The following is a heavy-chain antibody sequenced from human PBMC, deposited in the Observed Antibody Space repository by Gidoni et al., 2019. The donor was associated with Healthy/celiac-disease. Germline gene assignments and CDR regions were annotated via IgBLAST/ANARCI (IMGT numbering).Heavy chain of an antibody. D-gene: IGHD3-10*01. CDR3: ARIPVGGSGSYYYDY. CDR2: INWNGGST. CDR1: GFTFVDYG. Sequence: EVQLVESGGGVVRPGGPLRLACAASGFTFVDYGMSWVRQGPGKGLGWVSGINWNGGSTGYADSVKGRFTISRDNAKNSLYLQMNSLRAEDTALYYCARIPVGGSGSYYYDYWGQGTLVTVSS. J-gene: IGHJ4*02. V-gene: IGHV3-20*04.